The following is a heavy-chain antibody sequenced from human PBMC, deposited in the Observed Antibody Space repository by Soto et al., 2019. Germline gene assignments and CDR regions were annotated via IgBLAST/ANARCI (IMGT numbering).Heavy chain of an antibody. CDR3: ARDGVVVAATHYYYGMDV. CDR1: GYSFTSYW. J-gene: IGHJ6*02. D-gene: IGHD2-15*01. Sequence: PGESLKISCKGSGYSFTSYWISWVRQMPGKGLEWMGRIDPSDSYTNYSPSFQGHVTISADKSISTAYLQWSSLKASDTAMYYCARDGVVVAATHYYYGMDVWGQGTTVTVSS. CDR2: IDPSDSYT. V-gene: IGHV5-10-1*01.